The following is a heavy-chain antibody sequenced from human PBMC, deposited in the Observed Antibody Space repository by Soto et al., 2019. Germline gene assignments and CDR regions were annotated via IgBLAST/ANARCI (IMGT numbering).Heavy chain of an antibody. CDR3: AKDRSYGYFDY. D-gene: IGHD5-18*01. V-gene: IGHV3-30*18. CDR1: GFTFSSYG. Sequence: QVQLVESGGGVVQPGRSLRLSCAASGFTFSSYGMYWVRQAPGKGLEWVAVISYDGSNKYYADSVKGRFTISRDNSKNTLYLQMNSLRAEDTAVYYCAKDRSYGYFDYWGQGTLVTVSS. CDR2: ISYDGSNK. J-gene: IGHJ4*02.